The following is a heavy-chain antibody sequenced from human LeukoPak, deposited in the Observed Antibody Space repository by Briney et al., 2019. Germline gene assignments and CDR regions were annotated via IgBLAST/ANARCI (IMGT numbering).Heavy chain of an antibody. V-gene: IGHV1-8*01. D-gene: IGHD2-2*02. CDR1: GYSFTTYD. J-gene: IGHJ5*02. CDR2: VNPNSGNT. CDR3: ARGDIVVLPAGIPHNWFDP. Sequence: ASVKVSCKASGYSFTTYDINWVRQATGQGLERMGWVNPNSGNTRYAQKFQGRVTMTRNTSISTAYMELSSLRSEDTAVYYCARGDIVVLPAGIPHNWFDPWGQGTLVTVSS.